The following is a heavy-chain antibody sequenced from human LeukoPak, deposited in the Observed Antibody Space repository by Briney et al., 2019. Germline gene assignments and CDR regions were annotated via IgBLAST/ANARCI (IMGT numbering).Heavy chain of an antibody. CDR3: AREGRISAPDGMDV. D-gene: IGHD2-15*01. CDR2: ISYDGSNK. CDR1: GFTFSSYG. J-gene: IGHJ6*02. V-gene: IGHV3-30*03. Sequence: GGSLRLSCAASGFTFSSYGMHWVRQAPGKGLEWVAVISYDGSNKYYADSVKGRFTISRENAKNSLYLQMNSLRAGDTAVYYCAREGRISAPDGMDVWAKGPRSPSP.